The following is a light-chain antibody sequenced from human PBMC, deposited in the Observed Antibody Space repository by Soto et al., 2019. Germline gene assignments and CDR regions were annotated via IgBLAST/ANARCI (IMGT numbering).Light chain of an antibody. CDR1: SSNIGAGYD. Sequence: ALTQPPSVSGAPGQRVTIPCTGSSSNIGAGYDVHWYQQLPGRAPKLLIYANSNRPSGVPDRFSGSRSGTSASLAITGLQAEDEADYSCQSYDSSLSGFYVFGTGTKVTVL. CDR2: ANS. J-gene: IGLJ1*01. V-gene: IGLV1-40*01. CDR3: QSYDSSLSGFYV.